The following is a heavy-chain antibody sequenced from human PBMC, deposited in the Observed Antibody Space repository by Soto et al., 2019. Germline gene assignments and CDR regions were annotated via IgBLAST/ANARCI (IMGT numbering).Heavy chain of an antibody. CDR1: RGAFGDYW. V-gene: IGHV3-74*01. D-gene: IGHD1-1*01. CDR3: ALEVPRNGVDS. J-gene: IGHJ5*01. CDR2: INRDANDI. Sequence: EVQLVESGGGLVQPGGSLRLSCEASRGAFGDYWMHWVRQAPGKGLVWVSRINRDANDIIYADSVKGRFTASRDNAKNIVFLKMTRLRGKDTAVCYCALEVPRNGVDSWGQGTLVTVSS.